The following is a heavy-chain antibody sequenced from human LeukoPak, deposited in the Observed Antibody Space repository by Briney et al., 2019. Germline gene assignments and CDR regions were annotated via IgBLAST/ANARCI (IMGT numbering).Heavy chain of an antibody. D-gene: IGHD3-10*01. CDR1: GGTFSSYA. V-gene: IGHV1-69*04. Sequence: SVKVSCKASGGTFSSYAISWVRQAPGQGLEWMGRIIPILGIANYAQKFQGRVTITADKSTSTAYTELSRLRSDDTAVYYCARGGSGNYYSPMNRWGQGTLVTVSS. CDR2: IIPILGIA. CDR3: ARGGSGNYYSPMNR. J-gene: IGHJ4*02.